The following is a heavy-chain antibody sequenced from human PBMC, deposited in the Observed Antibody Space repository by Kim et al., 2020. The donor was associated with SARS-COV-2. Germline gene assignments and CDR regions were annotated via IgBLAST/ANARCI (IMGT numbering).Heavy chain of an antibody. V-gene: IGHV4-59*01. J-gene: IGHJ5*02. CDR3: ARDQGRWFGDLTGWFDP. D-gene: IGHD3-10*01. Sequence: SETLSLTCTVSGGSISSYYWSWIRQPPGKGLEWIWYIYYSGSTNYNPSLKSRVTISVDTSNNQFSLKLSSVTAADTAVYYCARDQGRWFGDLTGWFDPWG. CDR1: GGSISSYY. CDR2: IYYSGST.